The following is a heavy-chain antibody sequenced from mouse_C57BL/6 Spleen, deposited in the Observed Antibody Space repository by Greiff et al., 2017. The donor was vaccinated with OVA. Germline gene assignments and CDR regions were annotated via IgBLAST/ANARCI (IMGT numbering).Heavy chain of an antibody. J-gene: IGHJ1*03. V-gene: IGHV1-50*01. CDR2: IDPSDSYT. CDR1: GYTFTSYW. CDR3: ARRRTDWDFDV. Sequence: VQLQQPGAELVKPGASVKLSCKASGYTFTSYWMQWVKQRPGQGLEWIGEIDPSDSYTNYNQKFKGKATLTVDTSASTAYMQLSSLTSEDSAVYDCARRRTDWDFDVWGTGTTVTVSS.